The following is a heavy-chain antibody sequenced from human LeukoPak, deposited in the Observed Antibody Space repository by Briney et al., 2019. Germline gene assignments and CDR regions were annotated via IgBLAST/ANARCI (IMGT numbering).Heavy chain of an antibody. J-gene: IGHJ4*02. CDR2: IYYSGST. CDR3: ASTTVTTLYFDY. CDR1: GGSISSGDYY. Sequence: SETLSLTCTVSGGSISSGDYYWSWIRQPPGKGLEWIGYIYYSGSTYYNPSLKSRVTISVDTSKNQFSLKLSPVTTADTAVYYCASTTVTTLYFDYWGQGTLVTVSS. V-gene: IGHV4-30-4*01. D-gene: IGHD4-17*01.